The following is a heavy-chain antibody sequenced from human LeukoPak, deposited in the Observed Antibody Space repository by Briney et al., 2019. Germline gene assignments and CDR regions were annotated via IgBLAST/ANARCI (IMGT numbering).Heavy chain of an antibody. CDR2: IYSGGST. CDR3: ARGPVSYYDSSGYYDRDY. CDR1: GFTVSSNY. D-gene: IGHD3-22*01. V-gene: IGHV3-53*01. J-gene: IGHJ4*02. Sequence: PGGSLRLSCAASGFTVSSNYMSWVRQAPGEGLEWVSVIYSGGSTYYADSVKGRFTISRDNSKNTLYLQMNSLRAEDTAVYYCARGPVSYYDSSGYYDRDYWGQGTLVTVSS.